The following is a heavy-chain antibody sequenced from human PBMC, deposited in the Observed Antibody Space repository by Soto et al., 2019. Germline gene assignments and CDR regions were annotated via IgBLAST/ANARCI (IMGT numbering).Heavy chain of an antibody. J-gene: IGHJ6*02. V-gene: IGHV1-8*01. CDR3: ARVRYCDSSTCYRLHYYYYDAMDV. CDR2: MNPNSGNT. D-gene: IGHD2-2*02. Sequence: QVQLVQSGAEVKKPGASVKVSCKTSGYTFTSYDINWVRQATGQGLEWMGWMNPNSGNTDYAQKFQSRVTLTRNTSINTAYMELSSLRSEDTAVYYCARVRYCDSSTCYRLHYYYYDAMDVWGQGTTVTVSS. CDR1: GYTFTSYD.